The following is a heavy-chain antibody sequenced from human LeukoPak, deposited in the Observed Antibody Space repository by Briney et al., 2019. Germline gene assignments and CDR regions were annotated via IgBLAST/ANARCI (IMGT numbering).Heavy chain of an antibody. V-gene: IGHV1-24*01. Sequence: APVNVSCKVYGYTLTELSMHWVRQAPGKGLEWMGGFDPEDGETIYAQKFQGRVTMTEDTSTDTAYMELSSLRSEDTAVYYCATDSSSSWSYYYYGMDVWGQGTTVTVSS. D-gene: IGHD6-6*01. J-gene: IGHJ6*02. CDR1: GYTLTELS. CDR3: ATDSSSSWSYYYYGMDV. CDR2: FDPEDGET.